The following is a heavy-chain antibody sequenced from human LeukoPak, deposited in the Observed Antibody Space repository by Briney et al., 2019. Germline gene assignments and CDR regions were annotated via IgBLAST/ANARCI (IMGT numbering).Heavy chain of an antibody. D-gene: IGHD4-23*01. V-gene: IGHV3-23*01. CDR3: AKDGDGGNSEYFQH. CDR1: GFTFTTYA. CDR2: ISGGGGST. Sequence: HSGGSLRLSCAAPGFTFTTYAMSWVRQAPGKGLEWVSAISGGGGSTYYADSVKGRFTISRDNPKNTLYLQMNSLRVEDTAVYYCAKDGDGGNSEYFQHWGQGTLVTVSS. J-gene: IGHJ1*01.